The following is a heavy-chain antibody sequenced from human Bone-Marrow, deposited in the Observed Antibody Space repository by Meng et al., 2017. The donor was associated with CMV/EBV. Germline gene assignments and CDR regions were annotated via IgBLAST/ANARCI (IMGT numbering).Heavy chain of an antibody. CDR1: GFTFSSYW. CDR2: IKQDGSEK. CDR3: ASNSGRLSRFDP. V-gene: IGHV3-7*01. D-gene: IGHD6-19*01. J-gene: IGHJ5*02. Sequence: GEYLKISCAASGFTFSSYWMSWVRQAPGKGLEWVANIKQDGSEKHYVDSVKGRFTISRDNAKNSLYLQMNSLRAEDTAVYYCASNSGRLSRFDPWGQGTLVTVSS.